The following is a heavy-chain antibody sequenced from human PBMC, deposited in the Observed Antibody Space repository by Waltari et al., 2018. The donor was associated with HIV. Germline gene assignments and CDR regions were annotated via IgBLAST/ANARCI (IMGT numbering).Heavy chain of an antibody. D-gene: IGHD3-3*01. Sequence: QVQLVQSGAEVKKPGSSVKVSCKASGGTFSSYAISWVRQAPGQGLEWVGGIIPIFGTANYAQKFQGRVTITADESTSTAYMELSSLRSEDTAVYYCAREITIFGVVITNWFDPWGQGTLVTVSS. CDR2: IIPIFGTA. V-gene: IGHV1-69*01. CDR1: GGTFSSYA. J-gene: IGHJ5*02. CDR3: AREITIFGVVITNWFDP.